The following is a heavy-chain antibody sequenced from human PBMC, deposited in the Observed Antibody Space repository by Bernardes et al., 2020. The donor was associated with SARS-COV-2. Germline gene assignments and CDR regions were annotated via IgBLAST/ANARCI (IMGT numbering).Heavy chain of an antibody. Sequence: GGSLRLSCAASGFTLSMYWMHWVRQVPGKGLVWVSHINSDGSGTIYADSVKGRFTISRDNAKNTLYLQMHCLRAEDSAVYICARDPSVKFDYWGRGTLFTVSS. V-gene: IGHV3-74*01. CDR1: GFTLSMYW. D-gene: IGHD3-16*02. CDR3: ARDPSVKFDY. CDR2: INSDGSGT. J-gene: IGHJ4*02.